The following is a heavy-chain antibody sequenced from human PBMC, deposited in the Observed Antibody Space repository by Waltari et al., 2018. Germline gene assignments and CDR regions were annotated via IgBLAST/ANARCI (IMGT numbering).Heavy chain of an antibody. V-gene: IGHV3-74*01. CDR2: INTDGSGS. D-gene: IGHD4-17*01. Sequence: EVQLVESGGGLVQPGGSLRLSCAASGFTFNNPWMHWVRQAPWKGLLWVSRINTDGSGSSYADSVKGRFTISRDNAMNTLYLQMDSLRAEDTGVYYCVRARLRYFDYWGQGALVTVSS. CDR3: VRARLRYFDY. J-gene: IGHJ4*02. CDR1: GFTFNNPW.